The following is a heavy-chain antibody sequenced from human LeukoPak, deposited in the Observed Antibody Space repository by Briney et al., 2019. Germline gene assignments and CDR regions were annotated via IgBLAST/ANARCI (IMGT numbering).Heavy chain of an antibody. CDR3: AKDPARAAAYYFDY. CDR2: IAHDGRDK. Sequence: GGSLRLSCAASGFTLGSFAMHWVRQAPGKGLEWVAVIAHDGRDKHYADSMKGRFTISRDNSKNTLYLQMDSLRAEDTAVYYCAKDPARAAAYYFDYWGQGTLVTVSS. J-gene: IGHJ4*02. V-gene: IGHV3-30*18. D-gene: IGHD2-2*01. CDR1: GFTLGSFA.